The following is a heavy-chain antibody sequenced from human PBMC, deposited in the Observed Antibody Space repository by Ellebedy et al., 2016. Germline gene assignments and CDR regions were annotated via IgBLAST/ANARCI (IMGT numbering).Heavy chain of an antibody. Sequence: GGSLRLSCVASGFTFSRFGMHLVRQAPGKGLEWVALISYHGTKTQYADSVRGRFNISRDNSNNTLYLQMNSLRAEDTALYYCAKEGATLVLQDSWGQGTLVTVSP. D-gene: IGHD3-10*02. J-gene: IGHJ5*01. CDR1: GFTFSRFG. V-gene: IGHV3-30*18. CDR2: ISYHGTKT. CDR3: AKEGATLVLQDS.